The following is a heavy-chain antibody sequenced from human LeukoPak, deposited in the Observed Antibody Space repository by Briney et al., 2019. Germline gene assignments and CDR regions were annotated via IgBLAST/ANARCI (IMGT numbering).Heavy chain of an antibody. CDR3: AKDFLRGYSYGYGFTSNAFDI. J-gene: IGHJ3*02. CDR1: GFTFTSYA. Sequence: GGSLRLSCAASGFTFTSYAMSWVRQAPGTGLEWVSAISGSGGSTYYADSVKGRFTISRDNSKNTLYLQMNSLRAEDTAVYYCAKDFLRGYSYGYGFTSNAFDIWGQGTMVTVSS. CDR2: ISGSGGST. D-gene: IGHD5-18*01. V-gene: IGHV3-23*01.